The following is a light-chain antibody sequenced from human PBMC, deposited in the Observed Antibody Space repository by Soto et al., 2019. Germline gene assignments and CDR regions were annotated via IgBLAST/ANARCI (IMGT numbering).Light chain of an antibody. Sequence: EIVLTQSPATLSVSPGERATLSCRASQSVFSSLAWFQQKPGQAPRLLIYGAATRTTGIPARFSRSVSGTESSLTSSRLQSEDFAVYYCQQYHTWSAFGQGTKVEIK. CDR2: GAA. V-gene: IGKV3-15*01. CDR3: QQYHTWSA. CDR1: QSVFSS. J-gene: IGKJ1*01.